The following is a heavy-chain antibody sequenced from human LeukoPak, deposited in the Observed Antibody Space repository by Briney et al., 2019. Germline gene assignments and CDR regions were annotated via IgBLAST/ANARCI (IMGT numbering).Heavy chain of an antibody. J-gene: IGHJ4*02. D-gene: IGHD3-22*01. V-gene: IGHV4-34*01. CDR3: ARDFAASSGYPTYFAS. CDR2: INHSGSA. CDR1: GESFSGFY. Sequence: PSETLSLTCAVYGESFSGFYWSWIRQPPGKGLEWIGEINHSGSANYNPSLESRVTMSTDTSKNQFSLKLSSVTAADTAVYYCARDFAASSGYPTYFASWGQGTLVTVSS.